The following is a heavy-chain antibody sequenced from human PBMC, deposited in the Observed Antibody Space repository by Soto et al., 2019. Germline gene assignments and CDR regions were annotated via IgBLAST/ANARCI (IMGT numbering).Heavy chain of an antibody. CDR1: VGSISSYY. CDR3: ARVRVTTYNYYYGMDV. CDR2: IYYSGST. V-gene: IGHV4-59*01. J-gene: IGHJ6*02. D-gene: IGHD4-17*01. Sequence: SETLSLTCTVSVGSISSYYWSWIRQPPGKGLEWIGYIYYSGSTNYNPSLKSRVTISVDTSKNQFSLKLSSVTAADTAVYYCARVRVTTYNYYYGMDVWGQGTTVTVSS.